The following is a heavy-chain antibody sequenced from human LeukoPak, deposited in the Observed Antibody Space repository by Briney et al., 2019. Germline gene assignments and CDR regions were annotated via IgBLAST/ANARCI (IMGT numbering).Heavy chain of an antibody. D-gene: IGHD5-18*01. V-gene: IGHV3-53*01. CDR1: GFTVSSNS. CDR2: IYSDNT. J-gene: IGHJ4*02. CDR3: ARVRDTAMVFDY. Sequence: GGSLRLSCTVSGFTVSSNSMSWVRQAPGKGLEWVSFIYSDNTHYSDSVKGRFTISRDNSKNTLYLQMNSLRAEDTAVYYCARVRDTAMVFDYWGQGTLVTVSS.